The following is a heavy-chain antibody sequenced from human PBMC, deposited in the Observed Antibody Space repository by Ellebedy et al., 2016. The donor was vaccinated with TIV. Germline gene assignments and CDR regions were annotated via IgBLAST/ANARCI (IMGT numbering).Heavy chain of an antibody. V-gene: IGHV1-8*01. D-gene: IGHD2-2*01. Sequence: ASVKVSCXASGYTFTTYHINWVRQATGQGLEWMGWMNPNSGNTGYAQKFQGRVTMTRDISISSAYMELNSLRSEDTAVYFCARDGIVVVPAAIDWYFDLWGRGTLVTVSS. CDR3: ARDGIVVVPAAIDWYFDL. J-gene: IGHJ2*01. CDR2: MNPNSGNT. CDR1: GYTFTTYH.